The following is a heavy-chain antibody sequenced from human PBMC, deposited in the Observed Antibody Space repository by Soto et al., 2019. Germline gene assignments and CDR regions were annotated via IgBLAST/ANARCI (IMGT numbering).Heavy chain of an antibody. J-gene: IGHJ5*02. Sequence: RASVKVSCKASGGTFSSYAISWVRQAPGQGLEWMGGIIPIFGTANYAQKFQGRVTITADKSTSTAYMELSSLRSEDTAVYYCAREGDSSGYLNWFDPWGQGTLVTVS. D-gene: IGHD3-22*01. CDR3: AREGDSSGYLNWFDP. CDR1: GGTFSSYA. CDR2: IIPIFGTA. V-gene: IGHV1-69*06.